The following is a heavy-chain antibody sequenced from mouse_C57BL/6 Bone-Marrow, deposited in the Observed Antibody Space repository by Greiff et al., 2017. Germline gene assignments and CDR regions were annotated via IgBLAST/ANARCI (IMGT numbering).Heavy chain of an antibody. J-gene: IGHJ2*01. Sequence: QVQLQQPGAELVRPGSSVKLSCKASGYTFTSYWMDWVKQRPGQGLEWIGNIYPSDSETHYNQKFKDKATLTVDKSSSTAYMQLSSLTSEDSAVYYCARFGYYTFFDYWGQGTTLTGSS. V-gene: IGHV1-61*01. D-gene: IGHD2-3*01. CDR3: ARFGYYTFFDY. CDR2: IYPSDSET. CDR1: GYTFTSYW.